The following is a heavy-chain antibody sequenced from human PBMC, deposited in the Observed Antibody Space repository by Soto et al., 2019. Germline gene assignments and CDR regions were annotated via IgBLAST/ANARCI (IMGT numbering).Heavy chain of an antibody. D-gene: IGHD2-2*01. V-gene: IGHV1-18*01. CDR3: ARVFDIVVVPAADNYFDY. Sequence: GASVKVSCKASGYTFTSYGISWVRQAPGQGLEWMGWISAYNGNTNYAQKLQGRVTMTTDTSTSTAYMELRSLRSDDTAVYYCARVFDIVVVPAADNYFDYWGQGTLVTVSS. CDR1: GYTFTSYG. CDR2: ISAYNGNT. J-gene: IGHJ4*02.